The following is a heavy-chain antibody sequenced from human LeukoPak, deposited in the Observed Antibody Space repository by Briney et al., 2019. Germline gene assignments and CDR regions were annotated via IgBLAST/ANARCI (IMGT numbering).Heavy chain of an antibody. V-gene: IGHV1-2*06. CDR1: GYTFTGYY. Sequence: ASVKVSCKASGYTFTGYYIYWLRQAPGQGLEWMGRINPNSGGTNYAQKFQGRVTMTRDTSTSTVYMELSSLRSEDTAVYYCARGGCSSTSCYSGWFDPWGQGTLVTVSS. CDR3: ARGGCSSTSCYSGWFDP. J-gene: IGHJ5*02. D-gene: IGHD2-2*02. CDR2: INPNSGGT.